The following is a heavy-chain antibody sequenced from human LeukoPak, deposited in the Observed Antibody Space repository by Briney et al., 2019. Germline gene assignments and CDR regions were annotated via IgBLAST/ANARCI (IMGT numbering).Heavy chain of an antibody. D-gene: IGHD1-26*01. J-gene: IGHJ4*02. Sequence: GGSLRLSCAASGFTFSTYAMSWVRQAPGKGLEWVSSISGSGDTTYYAKSVKGRFTISRDNSQNTLYLQMNSLRAEDPAVFYWAKDVSPLPVPYWHYWGQGTLVTVSS. CDR3: AKDVSPLPVPYWHY. CDR1: GFTFSTYA. V-gene: IGHV3-23*01. CDR2: ISGSGDTT.